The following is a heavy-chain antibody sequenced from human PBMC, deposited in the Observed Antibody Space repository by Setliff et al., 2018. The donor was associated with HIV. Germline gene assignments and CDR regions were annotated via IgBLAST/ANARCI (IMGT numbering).Heavy chain of an antibody. CDR2: VNHSGNT. D-gene: IGHD3-16*01. CDR1: GGSFSNYY. Sequence: SETLSLTCAVYGGSFSNYYWSWIRQPPGKGLEWLGEVNHSGNTNYNPSLKSRVTMSLDTSKNQFSLKVTSVTAADTAVHYCARGVGGDEVVPDYFDYWGQGTLVTVSS. J-gene: IGHJ4*02. V-gene: IGHV4-34*01. CDR3: ARGVGGDEVVPDYFDY.